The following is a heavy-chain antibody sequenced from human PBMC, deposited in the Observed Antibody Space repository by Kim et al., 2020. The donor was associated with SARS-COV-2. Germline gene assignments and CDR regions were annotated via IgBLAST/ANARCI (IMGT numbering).Heavy chain of an antibody. CDR3: AKGVILRYLGPPTFDF. D-gene: IGHD3-9*01. CDR1: GFTFSSYA. J-gene: IGHJ4*02. Sequence: GGSLRLSCAASGFTFSSYAMSWVRQAPGKGLEWVSAISGSGGSTYYADSVKGRFTISRDNSKNTLYLQMNSLRAEDTAVYYCAKGVILRYLGPPTFDFWGQGTLVTVSS. CDR2: ISGSGGST. V-gene: IGHV3-23*01.